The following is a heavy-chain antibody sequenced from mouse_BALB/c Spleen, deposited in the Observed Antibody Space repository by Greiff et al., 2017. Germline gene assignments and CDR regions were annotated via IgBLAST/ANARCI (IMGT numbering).Heavy chain of an antibody. D-gene: IGHD1-1*01. Sequence: VQLQQSGAELVRPGSSVKISCKASGYSFTSYWMHWVKQRPGQGLEWIGMIDPSDSETRLNQKFKDKATLTVDKSSSTAYMQLSSPTSEDSAVYYCARGTTVDYWGQGTTLTVSS. J-gene: IGHJ2*01. CDR2: IDPSDSET. V-gene: IGHV1-52*01. CDR3: ARGTTVDY. CDR1: GYSFTSYW.